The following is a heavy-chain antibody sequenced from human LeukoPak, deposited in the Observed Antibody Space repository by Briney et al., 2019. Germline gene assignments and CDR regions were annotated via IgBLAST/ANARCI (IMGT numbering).Heavy chain of an antibody. CDR1: GGTFSSYA. Sequence: ASVKVSCKASGGTFSSYAISWVRQAPGQGLEWMGGIIPIFGTANYAQKFQGRVTITADESTSTACMELSSLRSEDTAVYYCARVADIVVVPAAPASSAFDIWGQGTMVTVSS. CDR3: ARVADIVVVPAAPASSAFDI. CDR2: IIPIFGTA. J-gene: IGHJ3*02. D-gene: IGHD2-2*01. V-gene: IGHV1-69*13.